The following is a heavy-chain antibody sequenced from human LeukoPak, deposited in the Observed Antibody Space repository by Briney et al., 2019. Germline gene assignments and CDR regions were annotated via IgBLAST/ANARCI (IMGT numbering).Heavy chain of an antibody. D-gene: IGHD3-9*01. CDR2: MNGSGGST. CDR1: GFTFNNYA. CDR3: AKQLGDILTGYSFDY. Sequence: GGSLRLSCAASGFTFNNYAMHWVRQAPGKGLKWVSSMNGSGGSTYYADSVKGRFTISRDNSKNTLYLQMNSLRAEDTAVYYCAKQLGDILTGYSFDYWGQGTLVTVSS. V-gene: IGHV3-23*01. J-gene: IGHJ4*02.